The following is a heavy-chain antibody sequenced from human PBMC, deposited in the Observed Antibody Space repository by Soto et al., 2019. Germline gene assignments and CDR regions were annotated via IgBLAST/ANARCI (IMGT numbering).Heavy chain of an antibody. CDR2: IYYSGST. CDR3: ARTSFHYDTSGYGVAWFDP. J-gene: IGHJ5*02. V-gene: IGHV4-61*01. D-gene: IGHD3-22*01. CDR1: GGSASSGTYY. Sequence: SETLSLTCSVSGGSASSGTYYWSWIRQPPGKGLEWIGNIYYSGSTNYNPSLKSRVTMSVDTSKNQFSLKLTSVTAADTAIFYCARTSFHYDTSGYGVAWFDPWGQGTPVTVSS.